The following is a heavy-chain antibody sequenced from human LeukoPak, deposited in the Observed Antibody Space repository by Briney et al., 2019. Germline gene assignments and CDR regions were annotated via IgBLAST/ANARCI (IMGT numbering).Heavy chain of an antibody. V-gene: IGHV3-7*01. D-gene: IGHD6-13*01. J-gene: IGHJ6*03. CDR2: IKQDGSEK. CDR3: ARDFPYSIHHHYYYYMDV. Sequence: QTGGSLRLSCAASEFTFSSFAMSWVRQPPGKGLEWVANIKQDGSEKYYVDSVKGRFTISRDNAKNSLYLQMNSLRAEDTAVYYCARDFPYSIHHHYYYYMDVWGKGTTVTVSS. CDR1: EFTFSSFA.